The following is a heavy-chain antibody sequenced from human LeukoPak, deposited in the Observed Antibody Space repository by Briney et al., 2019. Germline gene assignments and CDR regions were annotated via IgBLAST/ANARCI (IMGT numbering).Heavy chain of an antibody. CDR1: GFTFSSHA. J-gene: IGHJ4*02. Sequence: GGSLRLSCAASGFTFSSHAMHWVRQAPGKGLEWVAVLSHDGGKKYYADSVKGRFTISRDDSRNTLYLQMNSLRGEDTAVYYCARDLRGSDAYYFDYWGQGTLVTVSS. D-gene: IGHD3-10*01. V-gene: IGHV3-30-3*01. CDR2: LSHDGGKK. CDR3: ARDLRGSDAYYFDY.